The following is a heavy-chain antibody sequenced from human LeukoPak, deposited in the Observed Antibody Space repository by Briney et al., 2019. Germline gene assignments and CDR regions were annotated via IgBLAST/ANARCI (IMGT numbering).Heavy chain of an antibody. CDR3: AKGASGSGSYYSDYFDY. CDR2: ISWNSGSI. D-gene: IGHD3-10*01. V-gene: IGHV3-9*01. CDR1: GFSFDDYA. Sequence: GRSLRLSCAASGFSFDDYAMHWVRQAPGKGLEWVSGISWNSGSIGYADSVKGRFTISRDNAKNSLYLQMNSLRAEDTALYYCAKGASGSGSYYSDYFDYWGQGTLVTVSS. J-gene: IGHJ4*02.